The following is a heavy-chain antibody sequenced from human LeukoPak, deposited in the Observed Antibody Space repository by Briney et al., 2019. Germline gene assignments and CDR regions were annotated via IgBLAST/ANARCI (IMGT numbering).Heavy chain of an antibody. Sequence: GGSLRLSCAAAQSTFYSYWLHWVRLVPGKGLAWVSRVNSDGTSTTYADSVKGRFTVSRDNAQNTLYLQMDSLRVDDTAVYYCAGGGFSGFDHWGQGILVTVSS. CDR2: VNSDGTST. CDR3: AGGGFSGFDH. D-gene: IGHD4-23*01. V-gene: IGHV3-74*03. J-gene: IGHJ4*02. CDR1: QSTFYSYW.